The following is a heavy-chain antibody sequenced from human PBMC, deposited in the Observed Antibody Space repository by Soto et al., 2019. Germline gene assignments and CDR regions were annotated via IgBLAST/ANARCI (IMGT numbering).Heavy chain of an antibody. Sequence: QVQLQQWGAGLLKPSETLSLTCAVYGGFVTSGSYYWSWIRQPPGKGLEWIGGMSHSGGTHFNPYLPSRVTISVDTSKNQVTLKMSSVTAADTALTYCARVERGTATTGVDAFDIWGPGTMVTVSS. J-gene: IGHJ3*02. D-gene: IGHD1-1*01. V-gene: IGHV4-34*01. CDR3: ARVERGTATTGVDAFDI. CDR2: MSHSGGT. CDR1: GGFVTSGSYY.